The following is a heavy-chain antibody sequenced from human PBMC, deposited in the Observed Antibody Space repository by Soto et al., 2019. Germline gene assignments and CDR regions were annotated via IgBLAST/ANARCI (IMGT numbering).Heavy chain of an antibody. J-gene: IGHJ6*02. D-gene: IGHD6-19*01. Sequence: GGSLRLSCAASGFTFSSYSMNWVRQAPGKGLEWVSYISSSSSTIYYADSVKGRFTISRDNAKNSLYLQMNSLRDEDTAVYYCARVAKAVAGSYYYYGMDVWGQGTTVTVSS. V-gene: IGHV3-48*02. CDR3: ARVAKAVAGSYYYYGMDV. CDR2: ISSSSSTI. CDR1: GFTFSSYS.